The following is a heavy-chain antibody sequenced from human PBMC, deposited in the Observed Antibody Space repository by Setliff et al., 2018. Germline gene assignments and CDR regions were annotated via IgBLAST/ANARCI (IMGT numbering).Heavy chain of an antibody. CDR2: FHTGGST. Sequence: SETLSLTCTVSGDSISSGSYYWTWIRQPAGKGLEWIGHFHTGGSTNYNRSLRSRVSISVDTSKNQFSLKLSSVTAADTAVYYCAYSSDYDFWSGYPPALDYWGQGTLVTVSS. D-gene: IGHD3-3*01. CDR1: GDSISSGSYY. J-gene: IGHJ4*02. CDR3: AYSSDYDFWSGYPPALDY. V-gene: IGHV4-61*09.